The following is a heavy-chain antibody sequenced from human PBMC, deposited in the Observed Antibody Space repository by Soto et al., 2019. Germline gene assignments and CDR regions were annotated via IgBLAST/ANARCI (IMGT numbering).Heavy chain of an antibody. J-gene: IGHJ4*02. V-gene: IGHV3-33*01. Sequence: QLQLVESGGGVVQPGRSLRLSCAASGFTVSSYGMHWVRQAPGKGLEWVAVIWYDGSNKYYADSVKGRFTISRDNSKNTLYLQMNSLRAEDTAVYYCARGGGSGYDPLDYWGQGTLVTVSS. CDR1: GFTVSSYG. D-gene: IGHD5-12*01. CDR3: ARGGGSGYDPLDY. CDR2: IWYDGSNK.